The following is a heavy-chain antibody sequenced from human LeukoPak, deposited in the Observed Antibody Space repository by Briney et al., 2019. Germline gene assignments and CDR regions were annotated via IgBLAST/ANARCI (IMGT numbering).Heavy chain of an antibody. V-gene: IGHV1-2*02. CDR1: GYTFTGYY. CDR3: APTAAAPRSYYFDY. D-gene: IGHD6-13*01. CDR2: ISPNSGVT. J-gene: IGHJ4*02. Sequence: ASVKVSCKASGYTFTGYYMHWVRQAPGQGLEWMGWISPNSGVTNYAQKFQGRVTMTRDTSISTAYMELSRLRSDDTAVYCCAPTAAAPRSYYFDYWGQGTLVTVSS.